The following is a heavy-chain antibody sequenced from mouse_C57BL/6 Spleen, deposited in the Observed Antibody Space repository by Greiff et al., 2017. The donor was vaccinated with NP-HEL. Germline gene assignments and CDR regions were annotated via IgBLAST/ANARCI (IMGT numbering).Heavy chain of an antibody. V-gene: IGHV3-6*01. CDR1: GYSITSGYY. J-gene: IGHJ4*01. Sequence: EVQLQQSGPGLVKPSQSLSLTCSVTGYSITSGYYWNWIRQFPGNKLEWMGYISYDGSNNYNPSLKNRISITRDTSKNQFFLKLNSVTTEDTATYYCARAGWSKGAMDYWGQGTSVTVSS. CDR3: ARAGWSKGAMDY. D-gene: IGHD2-3*01. CDR2: ISYDGSN.